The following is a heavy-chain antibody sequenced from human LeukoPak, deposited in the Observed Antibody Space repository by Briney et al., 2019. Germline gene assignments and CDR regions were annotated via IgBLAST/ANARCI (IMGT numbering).Heavy chain of an antibody. V-gene: IGHV3-48*03. J-gene: IGHJ4*02. CDR1: GFSFSSYG. CDR2: ISSSGDTM. Sequence: GGSLRLSCVGSGFSFSSYGMNWVRQAPGKGLEWVSYISSSGDTMYYADSVQGRFTISRDNAENSLYLQMNSLRAEDTAVYYCASASALYGDYELDYWGQGTLVTVSS. D-gene: IGHD4-17*01. CDR3: ASASALYGDYELDY.